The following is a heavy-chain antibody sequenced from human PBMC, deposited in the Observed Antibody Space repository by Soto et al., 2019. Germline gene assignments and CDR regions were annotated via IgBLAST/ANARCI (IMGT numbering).Heavy chain of an antibody. V-gene: IGHV3-30*18. J-gene: IGHJ4*02. Sequence: QVQLVESGGGVVQPGRSLRLSCAASGFTFSSYGMHWVRQAPGKGLEWVAVISYDGSNKYYADSVKGRFTISRYNSKNPLYLQMNSLRAEDTAVYYCAKDSNGDIIDYWGQGTLVTVSS. CDR2: ISYDGSNK. CDR1: GFTFSSYG. D-gene: IGHD5-12*01. CDR3: AKDSNGDIIDY.